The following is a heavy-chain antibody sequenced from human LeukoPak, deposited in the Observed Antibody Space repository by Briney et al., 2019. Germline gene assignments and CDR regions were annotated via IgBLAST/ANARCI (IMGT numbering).Heavy chain of an antibody. Sequence: PGGSLRLSCAASGFTFSSYSMNWVRQAPGKGLEWVASISSSSSYIYYADSVKGRFTISRDNAKNSLYLQMNSLRDEDTAVYYCARDRRDSSGYYLFDYWGQGTLVTVSS. CDR2: ISSSSSYI. J-gene: IGHJ4*02. V-gene: IGHV3-21*01. CDR3: ARDRRDSSGYYLFDY. CDR1: GFTFSSYS. D-gene: IGHD3-22*01.